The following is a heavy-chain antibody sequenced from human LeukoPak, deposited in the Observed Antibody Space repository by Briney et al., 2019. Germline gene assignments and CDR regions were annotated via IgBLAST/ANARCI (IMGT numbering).Heavy chain of an antibody. D-gene: IGHD3-10*01. Sequence: GGSLRLSCAASGFTFSNYWMHWVRQAPGKGLVWVSRVNDGGSSSNYADFVKGRFTVSRDNAKNTLYLQMNSLTAEDTAVYYCAKDSVPYYYGSGSYPDYWGQGTLVTVSS. V-gene: IGHV3-74*01. CDR2: VNDGGSSS. CDR1: GFTFSNYW. CDR3: AKDSVPYYYGSGSYPDY. J-gene: IGHJ4*02.